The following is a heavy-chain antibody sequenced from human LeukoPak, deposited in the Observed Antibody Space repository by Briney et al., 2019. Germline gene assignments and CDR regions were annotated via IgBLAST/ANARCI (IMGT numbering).Heavy chain of an antibody. CDR2: IKSKTDGGTT. D-gene: IGHD2-15*01. V-gene: IGHV3-15*01. Sequence: AGGSLRLSCAVSGFTFSHAWMGWVRQAPGKGLEWVGRIKSKTDGGTTDYAAPVKGRFTISRDDSKNTLYLQMNSLKSEDTAVYYCTTIRGFCSGRSCLGYWGQGTLVTVSS. J-gene: IGHJ4*02. CDR1: GFTFSHAW. CDR3: TTIRGFCSGRSCLGY.